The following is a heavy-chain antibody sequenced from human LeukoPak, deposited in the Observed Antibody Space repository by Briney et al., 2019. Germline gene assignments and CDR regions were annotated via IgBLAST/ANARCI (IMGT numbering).Heavy chain of an antibody. J-gene: IGHJ4*02. Sequence: GGSLRLSCTTSGFTFGDYGMSWVRQTPGKGLEWVGFIRSKAYGGTTENAASVKGRFTISRDDSKSIAYLQMNSLKTEDTAVYYCTGSFGELTFFDYWGLGTLVTVSS. D-gene: IGHD3-10*01. CDR3: TGSFGELTFFDY. CDR1: GFTFGDYG. CDR2: IRSKAYGGTT. V-gene: IGHV3-49*04.